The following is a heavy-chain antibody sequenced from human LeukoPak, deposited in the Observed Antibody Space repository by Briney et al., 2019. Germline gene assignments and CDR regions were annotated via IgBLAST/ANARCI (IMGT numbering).Heavy chain of an antibody. D-gene: IGHD4-17*01. CDR2: ISSSSSTI. CDR3: ARENHQFTMTTAFDY. Sequence: SGGSLRLSCAASGFTFSDYYMSWIRQAPGKGLEWVSYISSSSSTIYYADSVKGRFTISRDNAKNSLYLQMNSLRAEDTAVYYCARENHQFTMTTAFDYWGQGTLVTVSS. V-gene: IGHV3-11*04. J-gene: IGHJ4*02. CDR1: GFTFSDYY.